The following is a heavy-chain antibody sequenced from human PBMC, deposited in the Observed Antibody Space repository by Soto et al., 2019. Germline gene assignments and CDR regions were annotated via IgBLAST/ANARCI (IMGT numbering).Heavy chain of an antibody. CDR2: IYYSGST. D-gene: IGHD2-2*01. J-gene: IGHJ1*01. CDR1: GGSISSSSYY. CDR3: ARHFGRDFSTTGCNAAYSQH. Sequence: QLQLQESGPGLVKPSETLSLTCTVSGGSISSSSYYWGWIRQPPGKGLEWIGSIYYSGSTYYNPSLKRRVTSSVVTSENQFSLRLSSVAAAATAVYYCARHFGRDFSTTGCNAAYSQHWGQRTLVTVSS. V-gene: IGHV4-39*01.